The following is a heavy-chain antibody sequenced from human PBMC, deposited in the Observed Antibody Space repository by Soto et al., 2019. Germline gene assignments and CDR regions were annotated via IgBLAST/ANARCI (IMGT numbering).Heavy chain of an antibody. V-gene: IGHV1-69*13. J-gene: IGHJ6*02. CDR2: IIPIFGTA. CDR1: GGTFSSYA. D-gene: IGHD2-2*01. CDR3: ARDIVVVPAATQTLYYYYYYGMDV. Sequence: ASVKVSCKASGGTFSSYAISWVRQAPGQGLEWMGGIIPIFGTANYAQKFQGRATITADESTSTAYMELSSLRSEDTAVYYCARDIVVVPAATQTLYYYYYYGMDVWGQGTTVTVSS.